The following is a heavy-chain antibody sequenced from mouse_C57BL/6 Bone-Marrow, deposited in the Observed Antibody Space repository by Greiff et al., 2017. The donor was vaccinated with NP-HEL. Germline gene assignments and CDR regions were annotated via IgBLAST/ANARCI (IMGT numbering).Heavy chain of an antibody. CDR3: ARDLYGSSYGKN. J-gene: IGHJ2*01. D-gene: IGHD1-1*01. Sequence: EVKVVESGGDLVKPGGSLKLSCAASGFTFSSYGMSWVRQTPDKRLEWVATISSGGSYTYYPDSVKGRFTISRDNANNTLYLRMSSLKSEDTAMYYCARDLYGSSYGKNGGQGTTLTGSS. CDR2: ISSGGSYT. V-gene: IGHV5-6*01. CDR1: GFTFSSYG.